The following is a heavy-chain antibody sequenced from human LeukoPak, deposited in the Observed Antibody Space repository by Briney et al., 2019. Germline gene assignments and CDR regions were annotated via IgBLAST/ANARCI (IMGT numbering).Heavy chain of an antibody. CDR1: GYTFTSYD. J-gene: IGHJ3*02. Sequence: GASVKVSCKASGYTFTSYDINWVRQATGQGLEWMGWMNPNSGNTGYAQKFQGGVTMTRNTSISTAYMELRSLRSDDTAVYYCASLYSSGYYFFSGAFDIWGQGTMVTVSS. V-gene: IGHV1-8*01. D-gene: IGHD3-22*01. CDR3: ASLYSSGYYFFSGAFDI. CDR2: MNPNSGNT.